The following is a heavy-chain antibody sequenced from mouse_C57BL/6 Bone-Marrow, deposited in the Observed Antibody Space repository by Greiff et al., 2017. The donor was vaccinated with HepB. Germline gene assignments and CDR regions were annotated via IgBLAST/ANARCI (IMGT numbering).Heavy chain of an antibody. CDR3: ARDYYYGSLDY. D-gene: IGHD1-1*01. J-gene: IGHJ2*01. CDR2: INYDGSST. V-gene: IGHV5-16*01. CDR1: GFTFSDYY. Sequence: EVKVVESEGGLVQPGSSMKLSCTASGFTFSDYYMAWVRQVPEKGLEWVANINYDGSSTYYLDSLKSRFIISRDNAKNILYLQMSSLKSEDTATYYCARDYYYGSLDYWGQGTTLTVSS.